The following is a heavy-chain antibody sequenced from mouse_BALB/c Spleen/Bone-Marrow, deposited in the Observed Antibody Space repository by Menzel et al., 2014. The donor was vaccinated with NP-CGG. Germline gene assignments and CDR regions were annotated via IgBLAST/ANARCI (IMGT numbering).Heavy chain of an antibody. CDR2: ISSGGSYT. Sequence: EAQLVESGGGLVKPAGPLKLSCAASGFTFSSYAMSWVRQNSEKRLEWVATISSGGSYTYYPDSVKGRFTISRDNAKNTLHLQMSSLRSEDTAMYYCARQRDGSYAMDYWGQGTSVTVSS. D-gene: IGHD2-3*01. V-gene: IGHV5-9-3*01. J-gene: IGHJ4*01. CDR1: GFTFSSYA. CDR3: ARQRDGSYAMDY.